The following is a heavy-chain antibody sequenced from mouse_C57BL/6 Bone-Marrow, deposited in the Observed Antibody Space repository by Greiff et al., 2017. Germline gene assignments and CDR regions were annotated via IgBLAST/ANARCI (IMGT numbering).Heavy chain of an antibody. CDR1: GYTFTSYG. CDR2: INPRSGNT. V-gene: IGHV1-81*01. Sequence: QVQLQQSGAELARPGASVKLSCKASGYTFTSYGISWVKQRTGQGLEWIGEINPRSGNTYYNEKFKGKATLTADKSSSTAYMELRSLTSEDSAVYFCARKGYYGSSYAMDYWGQGTSVTVSS. D-gene: IGHD1-1*01. CDR3: ARKGYYGSSYAMDY. J-gene: IGHJ4*01.